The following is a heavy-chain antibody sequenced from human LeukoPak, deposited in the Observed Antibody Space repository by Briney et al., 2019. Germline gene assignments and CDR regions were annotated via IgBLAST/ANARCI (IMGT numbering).Heavy chain of an antibody. CDR3: ARGTPRYCSSTSCYDDY. J-gene: IGHJ4*02. V-gene: IGHV1-2*02. CDR1: GYTFTGYY. D-gene: IGHD2-2*01. Sequence: GASVKVSCKASGYTFTGYYMHWVRQAPGQGLEWMGWINPNSGGTNYAQKFQGRVTMTRDTSISTAYMELSRLRSDDTAVYYCARGTPRYCSSTSCYDDYWGQGTLVTVSS. CDR2: INPNSGGT.